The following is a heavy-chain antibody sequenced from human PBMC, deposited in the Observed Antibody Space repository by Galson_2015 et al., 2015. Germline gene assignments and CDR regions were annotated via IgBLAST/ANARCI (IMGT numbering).Heavy chain of an antibody. Sequence: SLRLSCAASEFTFSTYAMHWVRQAPGKGPEWVAAISYDGTNKYYSDSVMCRFTISRDNSQNTLYLQMNSLRAEDTAVYYCTRGGYYDGRGNPITFDYWGQGILVTVSS. CDR2: ISYDGTNK. CDR3: TRGGYYDGRGNPITFDY. J-gene: IGHJ4*02. CDR1: EFTFSTYA. D-gene: IGHD3-22*01. V-gene: IGHV3-30-3*01.